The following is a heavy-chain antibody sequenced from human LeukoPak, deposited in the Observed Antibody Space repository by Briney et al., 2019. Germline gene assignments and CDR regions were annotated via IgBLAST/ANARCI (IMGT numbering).Heavy chain of an antibody. J-gene: IGHJ4*02. V-gene: IGHV3-23*01. CDR3: ATGYPYYFDS. Sequence: PGGSLRLSCAASGFIFSSYAMSWVRQAPGKGLEWVSGISGSGGSTFYADSVKGRFTISSDNSKNTLYLQINSLRAEDTAVYYCATGYPYYFDSWGQGTLVTVSS. D-gene: IGHD5-18*01. CDR1: GFIFSSYA. CDR2: ISGSGGST.